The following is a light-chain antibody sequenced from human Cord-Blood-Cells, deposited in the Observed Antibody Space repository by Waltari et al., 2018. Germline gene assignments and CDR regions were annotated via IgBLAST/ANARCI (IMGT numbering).Light chain of an antibody. Sequence: QSALTQPASVSGSPGQSITISCTGTSSDVGGYNYVSWYQQHPGKAPKLIIYEVSNRPSGVSKRFSGSKSGNTASLTISGLQAEDEADYYCSSYTSSSTRVFGGGPKLTVL. CDR2: EVS. CDR3: SSYTSSSTRV. CDR1: SSDVGGYNY. V-gene: IGLV2-14*01. J-gene: IGLJ3*02.